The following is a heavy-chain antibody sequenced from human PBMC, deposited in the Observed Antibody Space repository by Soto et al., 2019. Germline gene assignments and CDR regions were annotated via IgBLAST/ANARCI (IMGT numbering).Heavy chain of an antibody. V-gene: IGHV4-30-4*01. CDR1: GDSISSGDYY. CDR2: IEYSGSY. Sequence: TSETLSLTCTVSGDSISSGDYYWSWIRQPPGQGLEWIGYIEYSGSYYHTPSLTGRVSMSRDTAKSQFSLQLTSVTAADTALYYCARLHPFRSAHWGQGILVTVSS. J-gene: IGHJ4*02. CDR3: ARLHPFRSAH.